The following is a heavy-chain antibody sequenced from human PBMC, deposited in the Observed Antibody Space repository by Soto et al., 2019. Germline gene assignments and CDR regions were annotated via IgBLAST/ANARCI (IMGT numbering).Heavy chain of an antibody. V-gene: IGHV4-39*01. CDR2: IYYSGDT. J-gene: IGHJ6*02. Sequence: PSDSLSLACTVSGGSISSAGFYWAWIRQPPGKGLEWIGIIYYSGDTYYNPSLAGRLTMSVDTSNQFSLTLRSVTAADTALYYCARNQPQRYCSGGTCRPAYGMDVWGQGTTVTVSS. D-gene: IGHD2-15*01. CDR1: GGSISSAGFY. CDR3: ARNQPQRYCSGGTCRPAYGMDV.